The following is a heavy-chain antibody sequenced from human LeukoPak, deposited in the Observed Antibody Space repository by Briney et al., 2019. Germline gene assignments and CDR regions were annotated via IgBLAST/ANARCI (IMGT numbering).Heavy chain of an antibody. D-gene: IGHD3-22*01. CDR1: GYTFTGYY. J-gene: IGHJ4*02. Sequence: ASLKVSCKASGYTFTGYYMHWVRQAPGQGLEWVGWINPNSGCTNYAQKFQGRVTMTRDTSISTAYMELSRLRSDDTAVYYCARAAMIVVVIAQFDYWGQGTLVTVSS. V-gene: IGHV1-2*02. CDR2: INPNSGCT. CDR3: ARAAMIVVVIAQFDY.